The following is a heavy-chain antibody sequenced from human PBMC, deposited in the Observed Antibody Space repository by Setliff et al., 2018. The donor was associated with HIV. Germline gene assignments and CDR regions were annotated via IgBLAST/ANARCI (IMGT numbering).Heavy chain of an antibody. Sequence: SVKVSCKASGGTFSNYGISWVRQAPGQGLKWMGGIIPIFGTANYAQKFQGRVTITADESTSTAYMELSSLRSEDTAVYYCARAGYSSGWYSAWGQGTLVTVSS. V-gene: IGHV1-69*13. J-gene: IGHJ5*02. CDR2: IIPIFGTA. D-gene: IGHD6-19*01. CDR1: GGTFSNYG. CDR3: ARAGYSSGWYSA.